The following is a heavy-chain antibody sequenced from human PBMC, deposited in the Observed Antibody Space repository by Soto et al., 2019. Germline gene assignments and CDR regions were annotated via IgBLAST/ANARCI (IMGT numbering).Heavy chain of an antibody. V-gene: IGHV1-69*08. Sequence: QVQLVQSGAEMKKPGSSVKVSCQASGDFFDSRTINWVRQAPGQGLEWMGRIIPVLGMANYAQKFQGRVMIIADKSTSTVYMELSSLTSEDTAVYYCARELGGYDYLYYYYYMYVWGEGTTVTVSS. D-gene: IGHD5-12*01. CDR1: GDFFDSRT. J-gene: IGHJ6*03. CDR2: IIPVLGMA. CDR3: ARELGGYDYLYYYYYMYV.